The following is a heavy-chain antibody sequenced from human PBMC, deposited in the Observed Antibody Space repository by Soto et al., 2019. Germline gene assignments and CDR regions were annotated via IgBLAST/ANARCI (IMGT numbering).Heavy chain of an antibody. Sequence: ESGGGLVKPGGSLRLSCAASGFTFSSYSMNWVRQAPGKGLEWVSSISSSSSYIYYADSVKGRFTISRDNAKNSLYLQMNSLRAEDTAVYYCAIDVLPETTMVAAIDYYYMDVWGKVTTVNVSS. CDR1: GFTFSSYS. CDR2: ISSSSSYI. V-gene: IGHV3-21*01. J-gene: IGHJ6*03. D-gene: IGHD2-15*01. CDR3: AIDVLPETTMVAAIDYYYMDV.